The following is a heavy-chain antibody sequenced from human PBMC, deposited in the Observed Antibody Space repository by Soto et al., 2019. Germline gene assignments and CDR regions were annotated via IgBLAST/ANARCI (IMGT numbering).Heavy chain of an antibody. Sequence: EVQLVESGGGLVQPGGSLRLSCAASGFTFSRYWMSWVRQAPGKGLEWVANIKHDGSEKYYVDSVKGRFTISRDNVENSPDLQMNSLRAEDRAVYYCARVGSSLIRVANWFDPWGQGTLVTVSS. CDR1: GFTFSRYW. V-gene: IGHV3-7*05. J-gene: IGHJ5*02. CDR3: ARVGSSLIRVANWFDP. D-gene: IGHD1-26*01. CDR2: IKHDGSEK.